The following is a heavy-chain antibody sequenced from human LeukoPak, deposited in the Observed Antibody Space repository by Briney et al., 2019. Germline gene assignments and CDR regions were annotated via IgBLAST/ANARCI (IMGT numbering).Heavy chain of an antibody. CDR1: GGTFSSYA. CDR2: IIPIFGTT. Sequence: SVKVSCKASGGTFSSYAISWVRQAPGQGLEWMGGIIPIFGTTNYAQKFQGRVTITADESTSTAYMELSSLRSEDTAVYYCARSSGYSYDAFDYWGQGTLVTVSS. J-gene: IGHJ4*02. CDR3: ARSSGYSYDAFDY. V-gene: IGHV1-69*13. D-gene: IGHD5-18*01.